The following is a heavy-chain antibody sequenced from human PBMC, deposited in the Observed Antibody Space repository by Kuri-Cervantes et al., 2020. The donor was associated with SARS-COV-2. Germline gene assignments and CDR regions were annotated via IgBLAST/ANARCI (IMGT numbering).Heavy chain of an antibody. CDR2: SYYSGST. CDR1: GGSISSSSYY. Sequence: SETLSLTCTVSGGSISSSSYYWGWNRQPPGMGLEWIGSSYYSGSTYYNPSLKSRVTISLDTSKNQFSLRLSSVTAADTAMYYGARRPREEDHSFHWYFDLWGRGTLVTVSS. V-gene: IGHV4-39*01. D-gene: IGHD5-18*01. J-gene: IGHJ2*01. CDR3: ARRPREEDHSFHWYFDL.